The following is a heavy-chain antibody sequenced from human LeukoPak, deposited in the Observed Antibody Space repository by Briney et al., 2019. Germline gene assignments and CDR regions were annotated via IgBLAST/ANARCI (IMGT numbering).Heavy chain of an antibody. CDR2: INRDGSEK. Sequence: PGGSLRLSCTASGLSFSGQWMNWVRQAPGKGLEWVANINRDGSEKYYVDSVKGRFTISRDNAKNSLYLQMNSLRDEDTAVYYCVMVRGVSFDYWGQGTLVTVSS. J-gene: IGHJ4*02. V-gene: IGHV3-7*04. CDR3: VMVRGVSFDY. D-gene: IGHD3-10*01. CDR1: GLSFSGQW.